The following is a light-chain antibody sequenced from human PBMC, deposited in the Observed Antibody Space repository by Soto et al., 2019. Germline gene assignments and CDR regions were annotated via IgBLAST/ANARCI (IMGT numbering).Light chain of an antibody. CDR3: SSYAGTPFV. CDR2: EVN. CDR1: SSDVGRYNY. V-gene: IGLV2-8*01. J-gene: IGLJ1*01. Sequence: QPVVAPRPSATGSPGQSVTISCTGTSSDVGRYNYVSWYQQHPGKAPKLMISEVNKRASGVPDRFSGSKSGNTASLTVSGLQAEDEADYYCSSYAGTPFVFGTGTKVTVL.